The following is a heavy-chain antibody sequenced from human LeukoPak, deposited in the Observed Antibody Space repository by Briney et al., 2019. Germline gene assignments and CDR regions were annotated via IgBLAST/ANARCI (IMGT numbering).Heavy chain of an antibody. D-gene: IGHD3-22*01. Sequence: SETLSLTCTVSDGSIGSPSHYWGWIRQSPGKGLEWIGSVYFSGSTFYNPSLTSRLTISVDKSKNQFSLELRSLTAADTAVYFCARAPVYDSGPYYLSHFDSWGQGTLVTVSS. CDR2: VYFSGST. CDR3: ARAPVYDSGPYYLSHFDS. J-gene: IGHJ4*02. V-gene: IGHV4-39*07. CDR1: DGSIGSPSHY.